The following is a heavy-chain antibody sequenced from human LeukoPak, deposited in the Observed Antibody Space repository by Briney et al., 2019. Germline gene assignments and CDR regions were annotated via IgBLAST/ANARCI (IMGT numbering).Heavy chain of an antibody. V-gene: IGHV3-43*02. Sequence: GGSLRLSCAASGFTFDDYAMHWVRQAPGKGLEWVSLISGDGGSTYYADSVKGRFTISRDNSKNSLYLQMNSLRTEDTALYYCAKDRDPFGELPYYFDYWGQGTLATVSS. CDR1: GFTFDDYA. CDR2: ISGDGGST. D-gene: IGHD3-10*01. J-gene: IGHJ4*02. CDR3: AKDRDPFGELPYYFDY.